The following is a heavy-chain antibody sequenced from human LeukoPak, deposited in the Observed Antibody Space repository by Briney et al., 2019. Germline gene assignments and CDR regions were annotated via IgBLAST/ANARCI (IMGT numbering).Heavy chain of an antibody. J-gene: IGHJ3*02. V-gene: IGHV3-11*04. D-gene: IGHD1-7*01. CDR2: ISSSGSTM. CDR3: ASNQRSITGTTGAFDI. CDR1: GFTFSDYY. Sequence: GGSLRLSCAASGFTFSDYYMSWIRQAPGKGLEWLSYISSSGSTMSYADSVKGRFTISRDNAKNSLYLQMNSLRAEDTAVYYCASNQRSITGTTGAFDIWGQGTMVTVSS.